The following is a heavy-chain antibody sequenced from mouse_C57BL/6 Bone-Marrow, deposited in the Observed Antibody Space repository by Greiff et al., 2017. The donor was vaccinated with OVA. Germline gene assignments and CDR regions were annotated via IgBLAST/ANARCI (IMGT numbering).Heavy chain of an antibody. CDR2: ISNGGGST. D-gene: IGHD2-1*01. CDR3: ARQGIYYGQYYFDY. V-gene: IGHV5-12*01. CDR1: GFTFSDYY. Sequence: DVMLVESGGGLVQPGGSLKLSCAASGFTFSDYYMYWVRQTPEKRLEWVAYISNGGGSTYYPDTVKGRFTISRDNAKNTLYLQMSRLKSEDTAMYYCARQGIYYGQYYFDYWGQGTTLTVSS. J-gene: IGHJ2*01.